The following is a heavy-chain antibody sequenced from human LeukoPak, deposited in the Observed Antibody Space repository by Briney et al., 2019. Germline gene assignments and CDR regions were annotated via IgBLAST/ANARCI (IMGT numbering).Heavy chain of an antibody. Sequence: ASVKVSCKASGYTFTDYDMHWVRQAPGEGLEWMGWINPNSGGTNYAQKFQGRVTMTRDTSTRTAYMELSRLRSDDTAVFYCARIRGGNNYHFDYWGQGTLVTVSS. CDR1: GYTFTDYD. CDR2: INPNSGGT. V-gene: IGHV1-2*02. CDR3: ARIRGGNNYHFDY. J-gene: IGHJ4*02. D-gene: IGHD1-26*01.